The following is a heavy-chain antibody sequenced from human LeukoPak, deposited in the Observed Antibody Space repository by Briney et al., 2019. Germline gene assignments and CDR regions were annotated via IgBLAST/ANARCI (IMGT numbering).Heavy chain of an antibody. CDR2: ISHSGST. Sequence: SETLSLTCAVYGGSFSGYYWSWIRQPPGKGLEWIGEISHSGSTNYNPSLKSRVTISVDTSKNQFSLKLSSVTAADTAVYYCAIGIAAAEYFDYWGQGTLVTVSS. V-gene: IGHV4-34*01. CDR1: GGSFSGYY. D-gene: IGHD6-13*01. CDR3: AIGIAAAEYFDY. J-gene: IGHJ4*02.